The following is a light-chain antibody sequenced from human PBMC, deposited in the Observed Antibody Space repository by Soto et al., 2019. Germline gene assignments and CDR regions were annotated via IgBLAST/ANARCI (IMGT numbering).Light chain of an antibody. CDR1: NIGSKS. Sequence: SYELTQPHSVSVAPGQTARITCGGSNIGSKSVHWYHQKPGQAPVLVVYENSERPSGIPERFSGSNSGNTATLTISRVEAGDEADFYCQVWDSSTDHHVFGTGTKVTVL. V-gene: IGLV3-21*02. CDR2: ENS. J-gene: IGLJ1*01. CDR3: QVWDSSTDHHV.